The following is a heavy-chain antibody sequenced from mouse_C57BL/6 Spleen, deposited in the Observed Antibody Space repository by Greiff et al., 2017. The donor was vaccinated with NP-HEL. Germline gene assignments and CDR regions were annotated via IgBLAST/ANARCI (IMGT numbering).Heavy chain of an antibody. D-gene: IGHD2-4*01. CDR2: INPNNGGT. V-gene: IGHV1-18*01. CDR1: GYTFTDYN. Sequence: VQLQQSGPELVKPGASVKIPCKASGYTFTDYNMDWVKQSHGKSLEWIGDINPNNGGTIYNQKFKGKATLTVDKSSSTAYMELRSLTSEDTAVYYCARGDYDYDVEFAYWGQGTLVTVSA. J-gene: IGHJ3*01. CDR3: ARGDYDYDVEFAY.